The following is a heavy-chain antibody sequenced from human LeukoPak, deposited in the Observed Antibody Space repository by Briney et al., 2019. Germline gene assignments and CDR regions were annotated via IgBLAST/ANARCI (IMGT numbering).Heavy chain of an antibody. CDR1: GFTVSSNY. V-gene: IGHV3-53*01. CDR3: ARDRSSWPNWYFDL. D-gene: IGHD6-13*01. Sequence: PGGSLRLSCAASGFTVSSNYMSWVRQAPGKGLEWVSVIYSGGSTYYADSVKGRFTISRDNSKNTLYLQMNSLRAEDTAVYYCARDRSSWPNWYFDLWGRGPLATVSS. J-gene: IGHJ2*01. CDR2: IYSGGST.